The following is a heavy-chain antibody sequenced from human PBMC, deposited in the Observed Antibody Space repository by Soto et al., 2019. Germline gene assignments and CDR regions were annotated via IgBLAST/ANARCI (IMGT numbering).Heavy chain of an antibody. V-gene: IGHV5-51*01. CDR1: GYSFTSYW. D-gene: IGHD3-9*01. J-gene: IGHJ4*02. CDR3: ARQWNYDILTGHPDY. CDR2: IYPGDSDT. Sequence: GESLKISCKGSGYSFTSYWIGWVRQMPGKGLEWMGIIYPGDSDTRYSPSFQGQVTISADKSISTAYLQWSSLKASDTAMYYCARQWNYDILTGHPDYWGQRTLVTVSS.